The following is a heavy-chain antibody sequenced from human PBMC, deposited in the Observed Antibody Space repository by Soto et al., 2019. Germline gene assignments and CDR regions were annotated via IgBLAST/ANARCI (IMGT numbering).Heavy chain of an antibody. CDR1: GFTVSSNY. CDR3: AKGRLGDSSTTSCICYFDH. Sequence: LRLSCAASGFTVSSNYMSWVRQAPGKGLEWVSVIYSGGSTYYAESVKGRLTISRDNSKHTLYLQMNSLRAEDTAVYYCAKGRLGDSSTTSCICYFDHWGLGTLVTVSS. D-gene: IGHD2-2*01. V-gene: IGHV3-53*01. CDR2: IYSGGST. J-gene: IGHJ4*02.